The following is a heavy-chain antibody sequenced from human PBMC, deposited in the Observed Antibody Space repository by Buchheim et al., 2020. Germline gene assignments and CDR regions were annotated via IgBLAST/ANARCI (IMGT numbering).Heavy chain of an antibody. D-gene: IGHD3-3*01. J-gene: IGHJ4*02. CDR3: VRGGFGEFFWWFDY. CDR2: IYYSGST. Sequence: QAQLQESGPGLVKPSETLSLTCSVSGGSITGYYWSWIRQPPGKGLEWIGYIYYSGSTSYSPSLKSRVSISVDTSKDQFSLKLSSVTAADTAVYFCVRGGFGEFFWWFDYWGQGAL. V-gene: IGHV4-59*01. CDR1: GGSITGYY.